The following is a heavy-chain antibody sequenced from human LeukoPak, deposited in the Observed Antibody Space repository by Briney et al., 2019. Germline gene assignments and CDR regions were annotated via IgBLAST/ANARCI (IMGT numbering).Heavy chain of an antibody. CDR2: IIPIFGTA. J-gene: IGHJ5*02. V-gene: IGHV1-69*05. D-gene: IGHD2-15*01. Sequence: GSSVKVSRKASGGTFSSYAISWVRQAPGQGLEWMGGIIPIFGTASYAQKFQGRVTMTRDTSTSTVYMELSSLRSEDTAVYYCARFRYCSGGSCYSGNWFDPWGQGTLVTVSS. CDR1: GGTFSSYA. CDR3: ARFRYCSGGSCYSGNWFDP.